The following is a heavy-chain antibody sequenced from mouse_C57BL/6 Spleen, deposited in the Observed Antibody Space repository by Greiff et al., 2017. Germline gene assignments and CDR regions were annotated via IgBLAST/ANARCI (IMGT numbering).Heavy chain of an antibody. CDR2: IYPGDGDT. Sequence: VQLQQSGPELVKPGASVKISCKASGYAFSSSWMNWVKQRPGKGLEWIGRIYPGDGDTNYNGKFKGKATLTADKSSSTAYMQLSSLTSEDSAVYCCARGSDLIYYAMDYWGQGTSVTVSS. CDR3: ARGSDLIYYAMDY. CDR1: GYAFSSSW. V-gene: IGHV1-82*01. J-gene: IGHJ4*01.